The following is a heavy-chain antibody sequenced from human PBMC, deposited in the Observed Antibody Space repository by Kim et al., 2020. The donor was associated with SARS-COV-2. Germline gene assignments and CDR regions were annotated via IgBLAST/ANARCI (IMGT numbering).Heavy chain of an antibody. J-gene: IGHJ6*02. CDR3: ARGGYCSSTSCYFYYYALDV. CDR1: GFDFGTHS. D-gene: IGHD2-2*01. V-gene: IGHV3-21*01. Sequence: GGSLRLSCAASGFDFGTHSMNWVRQAPGKGLEWVSSIGGASNYIYYADSVKGRFTISRDNAKNSLYLQMNSLRAEDTAVYYCARGGYCSSTSCYFYYYALDVWGQGTTVTVS. CDR2: IGGASNYI.